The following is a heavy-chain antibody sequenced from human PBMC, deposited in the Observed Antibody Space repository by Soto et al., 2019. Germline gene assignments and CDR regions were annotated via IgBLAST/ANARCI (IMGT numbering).Heavy chain of an antibody. CDR1: GYNFTSYY. CDR3: ARGGEWLQLDY. CDR2: VNPNGGGT. V-gene: IGHV1-46*01. Sequence: QVQLVQSGAEVKKPGASVRVSCKASGYNFTSYYMHWVRQAPGQGLEWMGIVNPNGGGTSYAQKFQGRVTQTRETATGTVHKELTGLGYGGTAVYYCARGGEWLQLDYWGQGTLVTVSS. J-gene: IGHJ4*02. D-gene: IGHD5-12*01.